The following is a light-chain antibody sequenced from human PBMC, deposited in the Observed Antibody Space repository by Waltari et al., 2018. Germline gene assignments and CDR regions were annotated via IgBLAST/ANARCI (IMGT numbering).Light chain of an antibody. Sequence: QSVLTQPPSASGTPGQRVTISCSGSTSNIGSNLVNWYQQLPGKAPKLLTYRSDQRPSGVPDRFAGSKYGTSASLAISGLQSEDEADYYCAAWDDSLNGHWVFGGGTKVTVL. CDR2: RSD. V-gene: IGLV1-44*01. J-gene: IGLJ3*02. CDR1: TSNIGSNL. CDR3: AAWDDSLNGHWV.